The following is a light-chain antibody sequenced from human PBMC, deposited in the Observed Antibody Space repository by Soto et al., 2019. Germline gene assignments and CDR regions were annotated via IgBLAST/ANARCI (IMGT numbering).Light chain of an antibody. V-gene: IGLV2-14*01. J-gene: IGLJ1*01. CDR3: SSYTRSSTYV. CDR1: SSDVGGYNY. CDR2: EVS. Sequence: QSVLTQPASVSGSPGQSITISCTGTSSDVGGYNYVSWYQQHPGKAPKLMIYEVSNRPSGVSNRFSGSKSGNTASLTISGLQAEDEADYYCSSYTRSSTYVFGPGTRSPS.